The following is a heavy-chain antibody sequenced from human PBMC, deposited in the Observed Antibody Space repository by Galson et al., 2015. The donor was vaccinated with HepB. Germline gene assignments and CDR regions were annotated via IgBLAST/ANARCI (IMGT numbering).Heavy chain of an antibody. CDR1: GGSISSYY. CDR3: ARVWGGSDYVWGSYRYYYFDY. Sequence: CTVSGGSISSYYWSWIRQPPGKGLEWIGYIYYSGSTNYNPSLKSRVTISVDTSKNQFSLKLSSVTAADTAVYYCARVWGGSDYVWGSYRYYYFDYWGQGTLVTVSS. V-gene: IGHV4-59*01. CDR2: IYYSGST. J-gene: IGHJ4*02. D-gene: IGHD3-16*02.